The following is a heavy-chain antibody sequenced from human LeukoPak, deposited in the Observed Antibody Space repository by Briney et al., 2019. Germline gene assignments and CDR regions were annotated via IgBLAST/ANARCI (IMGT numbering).Heavy chain of an antibody. CDR3: ARDEELRFLEWFPQVIFDY. Sequence: ASVKVSCKASGYTFTSYGISWVRQAPGQGLEWMGWISAYNGNTNYAQKLQGRVTMTTDTSTSTAYMELRSLRSDDTAVYYCARDEELRFLEWFPQVIFDYWGQGTLVTVSS. CDR1: GYTFTSYG. D-gene: IGHD3-3*01. J-gene: IGHJ4*02. V-gene: IGHV1-18*01. CDR2: ISAYNGNT.